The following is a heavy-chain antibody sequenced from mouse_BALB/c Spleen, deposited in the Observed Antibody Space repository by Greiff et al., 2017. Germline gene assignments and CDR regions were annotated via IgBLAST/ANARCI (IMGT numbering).Heavy chain of an antibody. CDR1: GFTFSSYG. J-gene: IGHJ1*01. Sequence: EMKVVESGGGLVQPGGSLKLSCAASGFTFSSYGMSWVRQTPDKRLELVATVNSNGGSTYYPDSVKGRFTISRDNAKNTLYLQMSSLKSEDTAMYYCARDRTAPHWYFDVWGAGTTVTVSS. V-gene: IGHV5-6-3*01. CDR3: ARDRTAPHWYFDV. D-gene: IGHD1-2*01. CDR2: VNSNGGST.